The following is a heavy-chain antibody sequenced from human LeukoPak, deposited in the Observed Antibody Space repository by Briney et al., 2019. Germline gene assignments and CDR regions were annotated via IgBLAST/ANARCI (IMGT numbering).Heavy chain of an antibody. V-gene: IGHV5-51*01. CDR3: ARLGPPNCGGDCYSDY. Sequence: GESLKISCKGSGYNFTTYWIGWVRQLPGKGLEWMAMIYPGDSDTGYSPSFQGQVTISADKSIRTAYLQWSSLRASDTAMYYCARLGPPNCGGDCYSDYWGQGTLSTVSS. CDR1: GYNFTTYW. D-gene: IGHD2-21*02. J-gene: IGHJ4*02. CDR2: IYPGDSDT.